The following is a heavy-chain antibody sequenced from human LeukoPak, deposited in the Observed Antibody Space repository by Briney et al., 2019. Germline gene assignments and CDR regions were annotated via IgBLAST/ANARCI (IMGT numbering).Heavy chain of an antibody. Sequence: GGSLRLSCAASGFTVSSNYMSWVRQAPGKGLEWVSVIYSGGSTYYADSVKGRFTISRDNSKNTLYLQMNSLRAEDTAVYYCARDRLENAATAIFLVYWGQGTLVTVSS. D-gene: IGHD2-2*02. CDR2: IYSGGST. V-gene: IGHV3-66*01. CDR1: GFTVSSNY. CDR3: ARDRLENAATAIFLVY. J-gene: IGHJ4*02.